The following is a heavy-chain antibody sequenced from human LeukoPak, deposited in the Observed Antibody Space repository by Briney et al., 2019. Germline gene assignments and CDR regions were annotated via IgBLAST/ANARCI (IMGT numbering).Heavy chain of an antibody. Sequence: ASVTVSCTASGYTFTSYYISWVRQAPGQGLEWMGWISAYNGNTKYVQKFQGRVAMTIDTSTTTAHMELRSLTSDDTAVYYCARVRDYYDSSNYSDYWGQGTLVTVSS. D-gene: IGHD3-22*01. V-gene: IGHV1-18*04. CDR1: GYTFTSYY. J-gene: IGHJ4*02. CDR2: ISAYNGNT. CDR3: ARVRDYYDSSNYSDY.